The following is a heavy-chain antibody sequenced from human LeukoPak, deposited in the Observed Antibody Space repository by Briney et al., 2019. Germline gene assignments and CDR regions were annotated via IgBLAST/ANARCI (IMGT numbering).Heavy chain of an antibody. V-gene: IGHV4-34*01. CDR3: ARNLGYCSGGSCRFVP. CDR1: GGSFSGYY. D-gene: IGHD2-15*01. CDR2: INHNGST. J-gene: IGHJ5*02. Sequence: SETLSLTCAVYGGSFSGYYWSWIRQPPGKGLEWIGEINHNGSTNYNPSLKSRVTISVDTSKNQFSLKLSSVIAADTAVYYCARNLGYCSGGSCRFVPWGQGTLVTVSS.